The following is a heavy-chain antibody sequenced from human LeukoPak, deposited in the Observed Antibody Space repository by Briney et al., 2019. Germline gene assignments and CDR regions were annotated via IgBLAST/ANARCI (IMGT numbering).Heavy chain of an antibody. CDR1: GYTFTGYY. Sequence: GASVKLSCKASGYTFTGYYMHWVRQAPGQGLEWQGWINPNSGGTNYAQKFQGRVTMTRDTSISTAYMELSRLRSDDTAVYYCGRDLYYYDSSGYYYHGYFDYWGQGTLVTVSS. CDR3: GRDLYYYDSSGYYYHGYFDY. J-gene: IGHJ4*02. V-gene: IGHV1-2*02. CDR2: INPNSGGT. D-gene: IGHD3-22*01.